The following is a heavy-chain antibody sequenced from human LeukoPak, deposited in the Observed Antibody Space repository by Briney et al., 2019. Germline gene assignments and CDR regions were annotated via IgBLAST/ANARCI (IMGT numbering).Heavy chain of an antibody. D-gene: IGHD1-26*01. V-gene: IGHV3-30*18. CDR2: ISYDGSNK. CDR1: GFTFSSYG. Sequence: GGSLRLSCAASGFTFSSYGMHWVRQAPGKGLEWVAVISYDGSNKYYADSVKGRFTISRDNSKNTLYLQMNSLRAEDTAVYYCAKTMVAGAVDYWGQGTLVTVSS. CDR3: AKTMVAGAVDY. J-gene: IGHJ4*02.